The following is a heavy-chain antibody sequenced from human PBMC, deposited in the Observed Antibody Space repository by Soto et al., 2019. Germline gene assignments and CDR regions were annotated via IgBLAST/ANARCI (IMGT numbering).Heavy chain of an antibody. J-gene: IGHJ6*03. V-gene: IGHV3-23*01. CDR2: ISGSGGST. CDR1: GFTFSSYA. D-gene: IGHD5-18*01. CDR3: AKDLGYSYGGVYYYYMDV. Sequence: GGSLRLSCAASGFTFSSYAMSWVRQAPGKGLEWVSAISGSGGSTYYADSVKDRFTISRDNSKNTLYLQMNSLRAEDTAVYYCAKDLGYSYGGVYYYYMDVWGKGTTVTVSS.